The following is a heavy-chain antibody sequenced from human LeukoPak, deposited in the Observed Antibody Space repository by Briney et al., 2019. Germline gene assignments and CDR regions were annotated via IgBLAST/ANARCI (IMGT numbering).Heavy chain of an antibody. J-gene: IGHJ4*02. CDR1: GFTFSSYA. Sequence: GGSLRLSCAASGFTFSSYAMSWVRQAPGKGLEWASAISGSGGSTYYADSVKGRFTISRDSSKNTLYLQMNSLRAEDTAVYYCAKRYGAVAGFDYWAREPWSPSPQ. CDR3: AKRYGAVAGFDY. D-gene: IGHD6-19*01. CDR2: ISGSGGST. V-gene: IGHV3-23*01.